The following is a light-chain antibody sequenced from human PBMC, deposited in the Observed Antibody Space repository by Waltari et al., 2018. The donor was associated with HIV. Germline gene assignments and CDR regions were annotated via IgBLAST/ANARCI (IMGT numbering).Light chain of an antibody. CDR2: YVS. V-gene: IGLV2-14*01. CDR3: SSYTSSSIRV. J-gene: IGLJ1*01. CDR1: SSDVGGYTY. Sequence: QSALTQPASVSGSPGQSITISCTGTSSDVGGYTYVSWYQQHPGKAPKLMIYYVSNRPSGVSNRFSGSKSGNTASLTISGLQAEDDADYYCSSYTSSSIRVFGTGTKVTVL.